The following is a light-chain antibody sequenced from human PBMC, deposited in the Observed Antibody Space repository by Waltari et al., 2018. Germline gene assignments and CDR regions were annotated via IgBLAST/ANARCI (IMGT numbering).Light chain of an antibody. J-gene: IGKJ1*01. CDR3: QQYNNWPPGT. Sequence: EIVMTQSPATLSVSPGERATLSCRASQSISSNLAWYQQKPGQAPRLLIYGASSRATGIPARLSGSGSGTEFTLTISILQSEDFAVYFCQQYNNWPPGTFGQGTKVEIK. CDR1: QSISSN. CDR2: GAS. V-gene: IGKV3D-15*03.